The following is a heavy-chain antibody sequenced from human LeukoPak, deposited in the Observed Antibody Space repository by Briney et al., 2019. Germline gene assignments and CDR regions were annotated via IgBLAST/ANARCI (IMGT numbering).Heavy chain of an antibody. CDR3: AHINDFWSGYCNFDY. D-gene: IGHD3-3*01. J-gene: IGHJ4*02. V-gene: IGHV2-5*01. Sequence: LSLTCTVSGGSISSYYWSWIRQPPGKALEWLALIYWNDDKRYSPSLKSGLTITKDTSKNQVVLTMTNMDPVDTATYYCAHINDFWSGYCNFDYWGQGTLVTVSS. CDR1: GGSISSYYW. CDR2: IYWNDDK.